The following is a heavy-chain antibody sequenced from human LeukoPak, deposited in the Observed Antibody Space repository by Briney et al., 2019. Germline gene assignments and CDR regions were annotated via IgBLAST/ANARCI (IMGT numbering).Heavy chain of an antibody. CDR1: GFTFSSYA. V-gene: IGHV3-23*01. D-gene: IGHD1-26*01. CDR2: ISDSGGST. J-gene: IGHJ4*02. Sequence: GGSLRLSCAASGFTFSSYAMSWVRQAPGKGLDWVSGISDSGGSTYYADSVKGRFTISRDNSKNTLYLQMNSLRAEDTAVYYCAKEPYSGSQLLDYWGQGTLVTVSS. CDR3: AKEPYSGSQLLDY.